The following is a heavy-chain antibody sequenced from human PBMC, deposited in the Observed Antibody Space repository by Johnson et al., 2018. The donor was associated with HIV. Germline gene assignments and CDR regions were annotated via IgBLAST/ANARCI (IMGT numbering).Heavy chain of an antibody. CDR3: ARVRGELPQDLDAFDI. V-gene: IGHV3-23*04. Sequence: VQLVESGGGLVQPGGSLRLSCAASGFTFSSYAMSWVRQAPGKGLEWVSAISGSGGSTYYADSVKGRFTISRDNSKNTLYLQMNSLRAEDTAVYYCARVRGELPQDLDAFDIWGQGTMVTVSS. CDR1: GFTFSSYA. J-gene: IGHJ3*02. D-gene: IGHD1-26*01. CDR2: ISGSGGST.